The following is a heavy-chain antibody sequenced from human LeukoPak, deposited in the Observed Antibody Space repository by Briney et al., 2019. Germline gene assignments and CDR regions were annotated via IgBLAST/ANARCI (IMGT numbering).Heavy chain of an antibody. V-gene: IGHV3-30-3*01. CDR1: GFTFSSYA. CDR3: ARGGCRYYYDSSGYCPLDY. J-gene: IGHJ4*02. Sequence: GGSLRLSCAASGFTFSSYAMHWVRQAPGKGLEWVAVISYDGSNKYYADSVKGRFTTSRDNSKNTLYLQMNSLRAEDTAVYYCARGGCRYYYDSSGYCPLDYWGQGTLVTVSS. D-gene: IGHD3-22*01. CDR2: ISYDGSNK.